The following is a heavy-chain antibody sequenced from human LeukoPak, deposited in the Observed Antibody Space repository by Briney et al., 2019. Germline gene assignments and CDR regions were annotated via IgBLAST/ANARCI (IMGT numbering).Heavy chain of an antibody. CDR2: INPNSGGT. V-gene: IGHV1-2*06. D-gene: IGHD4-17*01. CDR3: ARGGTDYGDYGNY. Sequence: ASVKVSCKASGYTFTGYYIHWVRQAPGQGLEWMGRINPNSGGTNYAQKFQGRVTMTRDTSISTAYMELSRLRSDDTAVYYCARGGTDYGDYGNYWGQGTLVTVSS. J-gene: IGHJ4*02. CDR1: GYTFTGYY.